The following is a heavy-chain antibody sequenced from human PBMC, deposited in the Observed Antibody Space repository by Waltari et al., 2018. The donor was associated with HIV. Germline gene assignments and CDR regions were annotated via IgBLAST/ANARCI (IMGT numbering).Heavy chain of an antibody. J-gene: IGHJ4*02. CDR1: GFTFSSYW. CDR3: ARGGFYGSGSKVN. V-gene: IGHV3-7*04. Sequence: EVQLVESGGGLFQPGGSLRLSCAASGFTFSSYWMSWVRQAPGKGLEWVDNIKKDGSEKYYVDSVNCRFTITRDNAENSLYLRMNSLRAEDTAVYYCARGGFYGSGSKVNWGQGTLVTVSS. CDR2: IKKDGSEK. D-gene: IGHD3-10*01.